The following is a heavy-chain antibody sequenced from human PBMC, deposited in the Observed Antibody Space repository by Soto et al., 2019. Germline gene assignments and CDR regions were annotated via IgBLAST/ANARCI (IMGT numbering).Heavy chain of an antibody. Sequence: SETLSLTCTVSGGSISIYYWSWIRQPPGKGLEWIGYIYYSGSTNYNPSLKSRVTISVDTSKNQFSLKLSSVTAADTAVYYCARLGYYDSSGYYVGYWGQGTLVTVSS. CDR3: ARLGYYDSSGYYVGY. V-gene: IGHV4-59*08. CDR1: GGSISIYY. J-gene: IGHJ4*02. CDR2: IYYSGST. D-gene: IGHD3-22*01.